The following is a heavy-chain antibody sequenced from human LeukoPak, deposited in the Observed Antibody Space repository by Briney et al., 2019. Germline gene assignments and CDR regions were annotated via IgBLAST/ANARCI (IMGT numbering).Heavy chain of an antibody. CDR2: IIPILGIA. Sequence: SVKVSCKASRGTFSSYAISWVRQAPGQGLEWMGRIIPILGIANYAQKFQGRVTITADKSTSTAYMELSSLRSEDTAVYYCARSQQLGGTYYMDVWGKGTTVTVSS. D-gene: IGHD6-13*01. CDR1: RGTFSSYA. J-gene: IGHJ6*03. V-gene: IGHV1-69*04. CDR3: ARSQQLGGTYYMDV.